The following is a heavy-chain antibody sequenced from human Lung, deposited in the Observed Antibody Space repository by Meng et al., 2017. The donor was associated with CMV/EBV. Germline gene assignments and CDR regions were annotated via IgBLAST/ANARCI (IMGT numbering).Heavy chain of an antibody. CDR1: GGSLSGYH. CDR3: ARQYSSSYYSDY. D-gene: IGHD6-6*01. V-gene: IGHV4-34*01. Sequence: SETLSLXXGIYGGSLSGYHWSWIRQTPGKGLEWIGEIRHSGDITNYNPSLKSRVTISIDTSKKQFSLKLSAVTAADTAVYYCARQYSSSYYSDYWGQGTLVTVSS. J-gene: IGHJ4*02. CDR2: IRHSGDIT.